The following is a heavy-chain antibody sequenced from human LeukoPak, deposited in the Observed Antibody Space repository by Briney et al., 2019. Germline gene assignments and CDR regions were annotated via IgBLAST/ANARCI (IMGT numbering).Heavy chain of an antibody. D-gene: IGHD3-10*01. J-gene: IGHJ6*02. CDR2: ISGSSGMI. V-gene: IGHV3-48*02. CDR1: GFTFSAYS. Sequence: GGSLRLSCAASGFTFSAYSMNWVRQAPGKGLEWVAYISGSSGMIYYADSVRGRFTISGDNAKNSLCLQMNSLRDEDTAVYYCARYFGDPQGMDVWGQGTTVTVTS. CDR3: ARYFGDPQGMDV.